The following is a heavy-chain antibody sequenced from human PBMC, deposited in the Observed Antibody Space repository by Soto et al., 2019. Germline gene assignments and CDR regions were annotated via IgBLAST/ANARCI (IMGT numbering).Heavy chain of an antibody. V-gene: IGHV1-18*01. CDR1: GYNFTSYG. Sequence: QVQLVQSGAEVKKPGASVKVSCKASGYNFTSYGISWVRQAPGQGLEWMGWISAYNGNTNYAQKLQGRVTMTTDTSTSTAYMELRSLRSDDTAVYYCARSFLEWLLLSGKDWFDPWGQGTLVTVSS. CDR2: ISAYNGNT. J-gene: IGHJ5*02. CDR3: ARSFLEWLLLSGKDWFDP. D-gene: IGHD3-3*01.